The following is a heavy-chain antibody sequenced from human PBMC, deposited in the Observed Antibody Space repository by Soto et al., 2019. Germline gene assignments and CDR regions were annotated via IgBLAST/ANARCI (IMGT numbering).Heavy chain of an antibody. V-gene: IGHV4-31*03. Sequence: SETLSLTCTVSGGSISSGGYYWSWIRQHPGKGLEWIGYIYYSGSTYYNPSLKSRVTISVDTSKNQFSLKLSSVTAADTAVYYCARVWDGYNVVYYFDYWGQGTLVTVSS. J-gene: IGHJ4*02. D-gene: IGHD5-12*01. CDR2: IYYSGST. CDR1: GGSISSGGYY. CDR3: ARVWDGYNVVYYFDY.